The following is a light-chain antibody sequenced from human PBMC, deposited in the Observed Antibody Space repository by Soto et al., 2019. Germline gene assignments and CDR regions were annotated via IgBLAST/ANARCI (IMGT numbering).Light chain of an antibody. J-gene: IGLJ1*01. V-gene: IGLV2-14*02. Sequence: QSALTQPASVSGSPGQSITISCTGSISDVGSYDLVSWYQQHPGKAPKLMIYQVSRRPSGVSNRFFGSKSSNTASLAISGLQPEDEADYYCSSYTTTSNYVFGTGTKVTVL. CDR3: SSYTTTSNYV. CDR2: QVS. CDR1: ISDVGSYDL.